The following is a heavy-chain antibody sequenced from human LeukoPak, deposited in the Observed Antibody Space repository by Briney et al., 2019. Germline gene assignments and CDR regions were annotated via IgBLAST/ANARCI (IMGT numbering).Heavy chain of an antibody. CDR2: IYYTGST. J-gene: IGHJ4*02. V-gene: IGHV4-59*08. Sequence: SETLSLTCTVSGGSISTYYWSWIRQPPGKGLEWIGYIYYTGSTNYNPSLKSRVTISVDTSKNQFSLKLSSVTAADTAVYYCAKRVAVAGTIAYWGQGPLVPVSS. D-gene: IGHD6-19*01. CDR3: AKRVAVAGTIAY. CDR1: GGSISTYY.